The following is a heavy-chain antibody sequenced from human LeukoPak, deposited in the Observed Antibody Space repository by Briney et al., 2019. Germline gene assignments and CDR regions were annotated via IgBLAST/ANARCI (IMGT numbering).Heavy chain of an antibody. V-gene: IGHV3-48*03. CDR2: ISSSGSST. D-gene: IGHD3-16*01. J-gene: IGHJ4*02. CDR1: GFTFSTYE. Sequence: PGGSLRLSCAASGFTFSTYEMNWVRQAPGKGLEWVSYISSSGSSTHYADPVKGRFTTSRDNAKKSLYLQMSSLRGEDTAIYYCARVAGGPDYRGQGTLVTVSS. CDR3: ARVAGGPDY.